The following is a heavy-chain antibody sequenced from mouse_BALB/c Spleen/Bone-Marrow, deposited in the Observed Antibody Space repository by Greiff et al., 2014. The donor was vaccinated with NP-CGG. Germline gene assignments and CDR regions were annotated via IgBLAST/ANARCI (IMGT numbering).Heavy chain of an antibody. Sequence: QVQLQQSGPGLVAPSQSLSITCTVSGFSLTTYGVHWVRQPPGKGLEWLGVIWAGGSTNYNSALMSRLSISKDNSKTQVFLKMSMLQAGYTAMYYCARPPPRYFPMDYWGQGTSVTVSS. V-gene: IGHV2-9*02. CDR1: GFSLTTYG. J-gene: IGHJ4*01. CDR2: IWAGGST. CDR3: ARPPPRYFPMDY. D-gene: IGHD6-1*01.